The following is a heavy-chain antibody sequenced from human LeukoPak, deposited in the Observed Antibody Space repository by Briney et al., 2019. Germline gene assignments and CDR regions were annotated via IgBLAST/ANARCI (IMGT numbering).Heavy chain of an antibody. CDR3: ARDRCNSDPGDWFDF. D-gene: IGHD4-23*01. V-gene: IGHV3-11*01. CDR2: ISGSGSTV. J-gene: IGHJ5*01. Sequence: VGSLRLSCAASGFTFSDYYMSWIRQAPGKGLEWGSYISGSGSTVYYAASVRGRFTISRDNAKNSLFLQMNGLRAEDTAVYYCARDRCNSDPGDWFDFWGQGTLVTVSS. CDR1: GFTFSDYY.